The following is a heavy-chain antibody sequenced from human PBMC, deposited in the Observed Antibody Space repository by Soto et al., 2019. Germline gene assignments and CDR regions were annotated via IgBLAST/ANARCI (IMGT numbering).Heavy chain of an antibody. J-gene: IGHJ3*02. Sequence: QVQLQESGPGLVKPSETLSLTCTVSGGSISSYYWSWIRQPPGKGLEWIGYIYYSGSTNYNPSLKSRVTISVDTSKNQFSLKLSSVTAADTAVYYCARENTKIQGYSSGWSAFDIWGQGTMVTVSS. CDR2: IYYSGST. V-gene: IGHV4-59*01. CDR1: GGSISSYY. D-gene: IGHD6-19*01. CDR3: ARENTKIQGYSSGWSAFDI.